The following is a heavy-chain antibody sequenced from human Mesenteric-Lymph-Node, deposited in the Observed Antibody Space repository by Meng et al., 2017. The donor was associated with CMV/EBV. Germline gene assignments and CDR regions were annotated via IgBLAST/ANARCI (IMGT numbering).Heavy chain of an antibody. CDR3: ARARDSSGYYYPYYYYGMDV. CDR1: GGTFSSYA. D-gene: IGHD3-22*01. J-gene: IGHJ6*02. Sequence: SVKVSCKASGGTFSSYAISWVRQAPGQGLEWMGGIIPILGIANYAQKFQGRVTITTDESTSTAYMELSSLRSEDTAVYYCARARDSSGYYYPYYYYGMDVWGQGTTVTVSS. V-gene: IGHV1-69*10. CDR2: IIPILGIA.